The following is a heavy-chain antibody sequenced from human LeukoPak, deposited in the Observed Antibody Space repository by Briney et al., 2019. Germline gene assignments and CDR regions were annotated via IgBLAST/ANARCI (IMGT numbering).Heavy chain of an antibody. CDR2: IYYRGNT. CDR3: ARYSSGLYYYFDY. Sequence: PSETLSLTCTVSGGSINGYYWSGIRQPPGKGLEWIAYIYYRGNTNYNPSLKSRVAISVDTSKNQFSLRLSSVTAADTAIYYCARYSSGLYYYFDYWGQGTLVTVSS. D-gene: IGHD6-19*01. V-gene: IGHV4-59*01. J-gene: IGHJ4*02. CDR1: GGSINGYY.